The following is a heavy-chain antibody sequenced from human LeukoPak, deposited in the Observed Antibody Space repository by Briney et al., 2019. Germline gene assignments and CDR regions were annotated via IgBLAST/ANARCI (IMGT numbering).Heavy chain of an antibody. Sequence: GGSLRLPCAASGFTFSNAWMSWVRQAPGKGLEWVGRIKSKTDGGTTDYAAPVKGRFTISRDDSKNTLYLQMNSLKTEDTAVYYCAAEYYYDSSGYHKPTIDYWGQGTLVTVSS. D-gene: IGHD3-22*01. CDR2: IKSKTDGGTT. V-gene: IGHV3-15*01. J-gene: IGHJ4*02. CDR3: AAEYYYDSSGYHKPTIDY. CDR1: GFTFSNAW.